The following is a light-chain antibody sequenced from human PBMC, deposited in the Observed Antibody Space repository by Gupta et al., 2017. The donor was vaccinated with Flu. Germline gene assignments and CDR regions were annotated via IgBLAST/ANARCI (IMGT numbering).Light chain of an antibody. CDR1: QSISRY. CDR2: DAS. Sequence: VTLSLSPGERATLSCRASQSISRYLAWYQVRPSQAPRLLIYDASRRATGIPDRFSGSGSGTDFTLTISRLESEDFAVYYCQQYGSSPPGTFGQGTKVEIK. V-gene: IGKV3-20*01. CDR3: QQYGSSPPGT. J-gene: IGKJ1*01.